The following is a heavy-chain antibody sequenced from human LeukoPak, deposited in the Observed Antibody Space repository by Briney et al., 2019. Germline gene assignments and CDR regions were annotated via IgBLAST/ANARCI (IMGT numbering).Heavy chain of an antibody. J-gene: IGHJ3*02. V-gene: IGHV3-48*04. CDR3: AREFRDAFDI. CDR2: ISSSSSTI. Sequence: PGGSLRLSCAASGFTFSSYSMNWVRQAPGKGLEWVLYISSSSSTIYYADSVKGRFTTSRDNAKNSLYLQMNSLRAEDTAVYYCAREFRDAFDIWGQGTMVTVSS. CDR1: GFTFSSYS.